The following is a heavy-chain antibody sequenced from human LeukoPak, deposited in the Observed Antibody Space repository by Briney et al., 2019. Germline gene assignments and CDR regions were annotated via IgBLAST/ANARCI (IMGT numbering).Heavy chain of an antibody. CDR1: GYTFNAYY. Sequence: ASVKASCKASGYTFNAYYMHWVRQAPGQGLEWMGWINPDSGGTNYAQKFQGRVTLTRDTSTSTTHMELSRLRTDDTAVYFCAKDRRTISDYYYFYYMDVWGKGTTVTVSS. D-gene: IGHD1-14*01. CDR3: AKDRRTISDYYYFYYMDV. V-gene: IGHV1-2*02. CDR2: INPDSGGT. J-gene: IGHJ6*03.